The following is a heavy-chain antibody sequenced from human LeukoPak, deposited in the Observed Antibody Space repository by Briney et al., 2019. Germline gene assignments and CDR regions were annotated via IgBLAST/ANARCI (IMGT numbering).Heavy chain of an antibody. CDR3: ASTHDSSGND. CDR1: GFSFNTYW. Sequence: GGSLRLSCVASGFSFNTYWMAWIRQAPGKGLEWVANIRYDGAYKFYAGSVKGRFTISRDNAKNSLFLEMHSLRADDTAVYFCASTHDSSGNDWGQGTLVTVSS. CDR2: IRYDGAYK. J-gene: IGHJ4*02. D-gene: IGHD3-22*01. V-gene: IGHV3-7*01.